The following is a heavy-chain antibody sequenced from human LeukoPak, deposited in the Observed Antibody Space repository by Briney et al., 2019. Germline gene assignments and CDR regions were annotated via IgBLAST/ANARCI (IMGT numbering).Heavy chain of an antibody. V-gene: IGHV3-21*01. J-gene: IGHJ4*02. CDR3: ARGGSGYSYGKIDS. D-gene: IGHD5-18*01. CDR2: ITSSSSYT. Sequence: GGSPRLSCAASGFTFSSYNMNWVRQAPGKGLEWVSSITSSSSYTFYADSVKGRFTISRDNAKNSLYLQMNSLRDEDTAVYYCARGGSGYSYGKIDSWGQGILVTVSS. CDR1: GFTFSSYN.